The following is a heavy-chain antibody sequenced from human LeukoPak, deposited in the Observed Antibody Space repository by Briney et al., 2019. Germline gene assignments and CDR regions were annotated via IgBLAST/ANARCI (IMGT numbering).Heavy chain of an antibody. CDR1: GDSISSYY. V-gene: IGHV4-59*01. CDR2: IYYSGST. Sequence: SETLSLTCTVSGDSISSYYWSWIRQPPGKGLEWIGYIYYSGSTIYNPSPKSRVTMSLDTSKNQFSLKLRSVTAADTAVYYCARGVISTDAFDVWGQGTMVTVSS. CDR3: ARGVISTDAFDV. D-gene: IGHD3-3*02. J-gene: IGHJ3*01.